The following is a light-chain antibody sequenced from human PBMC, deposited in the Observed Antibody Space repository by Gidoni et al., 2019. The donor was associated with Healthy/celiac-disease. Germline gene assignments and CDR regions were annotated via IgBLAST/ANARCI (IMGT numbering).Light chain of an antibody. CDR1: QDISNY. Sequence: DIQMTQSPSSLSASVGDRDTITCQASQDISNYLNWYQQKPGKAPKLLIYDASNLETGVPSRFSGSGSGTDFTFTISSLQPEDIATYYCQQYDNLPSLTFGGXTKVEIK. V-gene: IGKV1-33*01. J-gene: IGKJ4*01. CDR2: DAS. CDR3: QQYDNLPSLT.